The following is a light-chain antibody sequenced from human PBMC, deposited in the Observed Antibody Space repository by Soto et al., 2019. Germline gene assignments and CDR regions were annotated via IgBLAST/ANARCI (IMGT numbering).Light chain of an antibody. CDR3: QQYNSYLIT. V-gene: IGKV1-5*03. CDR1: QSISSW. Sequence: DIQMTQSPSTLSASVGDRVTITCRASQSISSWLAWYQQKPGKAPKLLIYKASSLESGVPSRFSGSGSGTEFTLTISSLQPDEFATYHCQQYNSYLITFGQGTRLEIK. CDR2: KAS. J-gene: IGKJ5*01.